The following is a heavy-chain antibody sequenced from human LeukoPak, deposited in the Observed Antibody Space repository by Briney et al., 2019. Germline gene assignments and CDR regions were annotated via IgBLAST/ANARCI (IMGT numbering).Heavy chain of an antibody. V-gene: IGHV3-7*01. CDR3: AREFPYYYDTSGYYVDY. D-gene: IGHD3-22*01. J-gene: IGHJ4*02. CDR2: IKQDGSEK. CDR1: GFTFSNYW. Sequence: GSLRLSCAASGFTFSNYWMHWVRQAPGKGLEWVANIKQDGSEKYYVDSVKGRFTISRDNAKNSLYLQMNSLRAEDTAVYSCAREFPYYYDTSGYYVDYWGQGTLVTVSS.